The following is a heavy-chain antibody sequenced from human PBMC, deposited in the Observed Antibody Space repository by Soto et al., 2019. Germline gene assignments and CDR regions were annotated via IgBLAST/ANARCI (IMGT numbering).Heavy chain of an antibody. Sequence: SETLSLTCAVYGGSFSGYYWSWIRQPPGKGLEWIGEINHSGSTNYNPSLKSRVTISVDTSKNQFSLKLSSVTAADTAVYYCARGGGATTDFVVVLAASTPYSFDYWGQETLVTVSS. J-gene: IGHJ4*02. CDR2: INHSGST. CDR1: GGSFSGYY. V-gene: IGHV4-34*01. D-gene: IGHD2-15*01. CDR3: ARGGGATTDFVVVLAASTPYSFDY.